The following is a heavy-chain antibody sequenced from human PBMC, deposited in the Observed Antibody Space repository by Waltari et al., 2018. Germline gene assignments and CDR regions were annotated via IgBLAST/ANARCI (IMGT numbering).Heavy chain of an antibody. CDR2: IKQDGSEK. J-gene: IGHJ4*02. D-gene: IGHD6-13*01. Sequence: EVQLVESGGGLAQPGGSLSLPWAPSGLVFCNYWRTWVRQASGKGPEWVANIKQDGSEKYYMDSVKGRFTISRDNTKNSLYLQMNNLRVEDTAVYYCTRGGRDSSWYWRDWGQGTLVTVSS. V-gene: IGHV3-7*01. CDR3: TRGGRDSSWYWRD. CDR1: GLVFCNYW.